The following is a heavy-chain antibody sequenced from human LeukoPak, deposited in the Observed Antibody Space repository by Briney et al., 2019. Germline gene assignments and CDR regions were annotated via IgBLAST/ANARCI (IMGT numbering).Heavy chain of an antibody. D-gene: IGHD3-10*01. CDR2: INAGNGNT. CDR1: GYTFTSYA. J-gene: IGHJ4*02. CDR3: ARRVFGSGSFFDY. V-gene: IGHV1-3*01. Sequence: ASVKVSCKASGYTFTSYAMHWVRQAPGQRLEWMGWINAGNGNTKYSQKFQGRVTITRDTSASTAYMELSSLRSEDTAVYYCARRVFGSGSFFDYWGQGTLVTVSS.